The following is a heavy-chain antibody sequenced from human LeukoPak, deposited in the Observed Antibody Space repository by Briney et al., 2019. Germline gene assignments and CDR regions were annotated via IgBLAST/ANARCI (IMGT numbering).Heavy chain of an antibody. CDR3: AREDYPDYGDIPNDAFDI. CDR1: GFTFSTYG. D-gene: IGHD4-17*01. CDR2: ISSSGTAI. Sequence: GGSLRLSCVASGFTFSTYGMSWIRQPPGKGLEWVSYISSSGTAIYYAGSVKGRFTISRDNSKNTLYLQMNSLRGEDTAVYYCAREDYPDYGDIPNDAFDIWGQGTMVTVSS. V-gene: IGHV3-48*01. J-gene: IGHJ3*02.